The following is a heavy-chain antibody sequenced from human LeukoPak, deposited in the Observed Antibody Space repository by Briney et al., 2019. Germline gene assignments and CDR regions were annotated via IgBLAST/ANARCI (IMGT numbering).Heavy chain of an antibody. D-gene: IGHD3-22*01. CDR1: GYTLTELP. CDR2: FDPEDGET. Sequence: GASVKVSCKVSGYTLTELPMHWVRQAPGKGLEWMGGFDPEDGETIYAQKFQGRVTMTEDTSTDTAYMELSSLRSEDTAVYYCATNSLGSGYFPGDYWGQGTLVTVSS. J-gene: IGHJ4*02. V-gene: IGHV1-24*01. CDR3: ATNSLGSGYFPGDY.